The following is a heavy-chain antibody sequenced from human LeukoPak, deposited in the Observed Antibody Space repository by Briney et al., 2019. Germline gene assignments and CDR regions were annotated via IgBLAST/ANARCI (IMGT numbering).Heavy chain of an antibody. CDR1: GFTFSNYY. J-gene: IGHJ4*02. V-gene: IGHV3-7*01. CDR3: AKDMKNAAAGTDY. CDR2: IKQDGSEK. Sequence: GGSLRLSCAASGFTFSNYYMTWVRQAPGKGLEWVANIKQDGSEKYYVDSVKGRFTISRDNAKNSLYLQMNSLRAEDTAVYYCAKDMKNAAAGTDYWGQGTLVTVSS. D-gene: IGHD6-13*01.